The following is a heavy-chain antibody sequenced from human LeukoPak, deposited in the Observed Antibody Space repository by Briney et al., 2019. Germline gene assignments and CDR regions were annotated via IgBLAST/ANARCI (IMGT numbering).Heavy chain of an antibody. CDR1: GGSFSGYY. CDR2: INHSGST. Sequence: ETLPLTCAVYGGSFSGYYWSWIRQPPGKGLEWIGEINHSGSTNYNPSLKSRVTISVDTSKNQFSLKLSSVTAADTAVYYCARGSYHEQWLVPDWFDPWGQGTLVTVSS. CDR3: ARGSYHEQWLVPDWFDP. D-gene: IGHD6-19*01. V-gene: IGHV4-34*01. J-gene: IGHJ5*02.